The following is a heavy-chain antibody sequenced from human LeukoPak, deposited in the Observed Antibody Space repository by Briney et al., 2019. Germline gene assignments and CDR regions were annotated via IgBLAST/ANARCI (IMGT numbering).Heavy chain of an antibody. Sequence: PGGSLRLSCAASGFTFSSYSMNWVRQAPGKGLEWVSSISSSSSYIYYADSVKGRLTISRDNAKNSLYLQMNSLRAEDTAVYYCARDRSRSGPDAFDIWGQGTMVTVSS. CDR2: ISSSSSYI. J-gene: IGHJ3*02. V-gene: IGHV3-21*01. D-gene: IGHD3-3*01. CDR1: GFTFSSYS. CDR3: ARDRSRSGPDAFDI.